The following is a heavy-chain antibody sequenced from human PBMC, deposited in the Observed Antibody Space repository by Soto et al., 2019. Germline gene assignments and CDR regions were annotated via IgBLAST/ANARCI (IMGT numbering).Heavy chain of an antibody. V-gene: IGHV3-30-3*01. CDR1: GFTFSSYA. CDR3: ARDSLYYDSSGYYALDY. D-gene: IGHD3-22*01. CDR2: ISYDGSNK. Sequence: GGSLRLSCAASGFTFSSYAMHWVRQAPGKGLEWVAVISYDGSNKYYADSVKGRFTISRDNSKNTLYLQMNSLRAEDTAVYYCARDSLYYDSSGYYALDYWGQGTLVTVSS. J-gene: IGHJ4*02.